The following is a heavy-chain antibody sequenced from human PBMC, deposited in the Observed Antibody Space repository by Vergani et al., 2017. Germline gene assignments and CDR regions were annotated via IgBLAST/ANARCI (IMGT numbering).Heavy chain of an antibody. CDR2: INHGGST. D-gene: IGHD3-3*01. J-gene: IGHJ4*02. Sequence: QVQLQQWGAGLLKPSETLSLTCTVYGASLSDYYWKWIRQPPGKGLEWIGEINHGGSTNFNPSLNSRTTMSIDTSKNQFSLRLRSVTAADTAVCYCAREPKKSSFEFWGAWRSAYWGQGILVTVSS. CDR3: AREPKKSSFEFWGAWRSAY. CDR1: GASLSDYY. V-gene: IGHV4-34*01.